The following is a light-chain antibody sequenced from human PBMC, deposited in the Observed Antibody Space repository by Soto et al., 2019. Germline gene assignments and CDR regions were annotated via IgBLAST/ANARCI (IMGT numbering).Light chain of an antibody. V-gene: IGLV7-46*01. Sequence: QAVGTQEPSLTVSPGGTVTLTCGSSTGTVTSGHYPYWFQLKPGQAPRTLLYDISNKHSWTPSRFSGSLLGGKAALTLSGAQPEDEADYYCLLSYSGPSIFGGGTQLTVL. CDR1: TGTVTSGHY. CDR2: DIS. CDR3: LLSYSGPSI. J-gene: IGLJ7*01.